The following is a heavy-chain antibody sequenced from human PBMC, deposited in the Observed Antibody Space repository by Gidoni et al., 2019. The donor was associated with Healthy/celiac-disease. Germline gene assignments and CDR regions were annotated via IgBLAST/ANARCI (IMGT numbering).Heavy chain of an antibody. V-gene: IGHV1-69*01. CDR2: IIPIFGTA. D-gene: IGHD6-13*01. CDR1: GGTFSSYA. CDR3: AREGRGSYSSSWSGHWYFDL. Sequence: QVQLVQSGAEVKKPGSSVKVSCKASGGTFSSYAISWVRQAPGQGLEWMGGIIPIFGTANYAQKFQGRVTITADESTSTAYMELSSLRSEDTAVYYCAREGRGSYSSSWSGHWYFDLWGRGTLVTVSS. J-gene: IGHJ2*01.